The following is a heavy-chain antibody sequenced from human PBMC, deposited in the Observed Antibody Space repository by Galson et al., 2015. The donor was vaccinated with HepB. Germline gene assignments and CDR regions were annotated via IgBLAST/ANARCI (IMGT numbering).Heavy chain of an antibody. Sequence: SVKVSCKASGYTFTSYAVHWVRQAPGQRLEWMGWINAGNGNTKYSQKFQGRVTITRDTSASTAYMELSSLRSEDTAVYYCARSRGIAVAGTLDFWGQGTLVTVSS. CDR1: GYTFTSYA. CDR2: INAGNGNT. V-gene: IGHV1-3*01. J-gene: IGHJ4*02. D-gene: IGHD6-19*01. CDR3: ARSRGIAVAGTLDF.